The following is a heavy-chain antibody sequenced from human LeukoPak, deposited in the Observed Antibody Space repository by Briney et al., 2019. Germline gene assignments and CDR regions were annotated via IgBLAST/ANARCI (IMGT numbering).Heavy chain of an antibody. CDR2: INHSGST. CDR1: GGSFSGYY. D-gene: IGHD3-22*01. CDR3: ARQTYYYDSSGYYEHYFDY. Sequence: RASETLSLTCAVYGGSFSGYYWSWIRQPPGKGLEWIGEINHSGSTNYNPSLKSRVTISVDTSKNQFSLKLSSVTAADTAVYYCARQTYYYDSSGYYEHYFDYWGQGTLVTVSS. V-gene: IGHV4-34*01. J-gene: IGHJ4*02.